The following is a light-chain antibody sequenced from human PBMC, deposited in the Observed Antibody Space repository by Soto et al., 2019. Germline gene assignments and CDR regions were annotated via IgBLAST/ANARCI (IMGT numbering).Light chain of an antibody. Sequence: QSALTQPPSASGSPGQSVAISCTGTSSDVGGYNYVSWYQQHPGKAPKLMIYEVNKRPSGVPDRFSGSKSGNTASLTVSGFQDEDEADYYCSSYAGSSNVFGTGTKVTV. CDR3: SSYAGSSNV. J-gene: IGLJ1*01. V-gene: IGLV2-8*01. CDR2: EVN. CDR1: SSDVGGYNY.